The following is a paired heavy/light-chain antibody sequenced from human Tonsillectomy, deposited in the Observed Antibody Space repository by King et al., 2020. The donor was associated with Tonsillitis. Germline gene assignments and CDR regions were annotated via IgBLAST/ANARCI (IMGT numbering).Heavy chain of an antibody. V-gene: IGHV4-30-4*01. CDR2: IFYTGIP. Sequence: QVHLQESGPRLVKPSQALSLSCSVSGGSINNGDRYWSWIRQSPEKGLEWIGYIFYTGIPYYNPSLRGRLTMSLDTSKNQFSLRLTSLTAADTAVYYCATAPVIPGGFDDWGQGILVTVSS. CDR3: ATAPVIPGGFDD. D-gene: IGHD2-21*01. CDR1: GGSINNGDRY. J-gene: IGHJ4*02.
Light chain of an antibody. CDR1: QSFSSSY. J-gene: IGKJ2*01. CDR3: QQYDSSYT. Sequence: EIVLTQSPGTLSLSPGERATLSCRASQSFSSSYLAWYQQKPGQAPRLLIDGVSIRAAGIPDRFSGSGSGTDFTLTISRLEPEDFAMYFCQQYDSSYTFGQGTKLEI. CDR2: GVS. V-gene: IGKV3-20*01.